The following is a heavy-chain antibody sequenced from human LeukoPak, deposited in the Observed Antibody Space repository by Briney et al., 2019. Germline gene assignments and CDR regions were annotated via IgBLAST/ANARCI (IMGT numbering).Heavy chain of an antibody. CDR2: INHSGST. D-gene: IGHD5-12*01. Sequence: GSLRLSCAASGFTFSNYWMHWVRQAPGKGLEWIGEINHSGSTNYNPSLKSRVTISVDTSKNQFSLKLSSVTAADTAVYYCARVGGYRRNNWFDPWGQGTLVTVSS. V-gene: IGHV4-34*01. J-gene: IGHJ5*02. CDR1: GFTFSNYW. CDR3: ARVGGYRRNNWFDP.